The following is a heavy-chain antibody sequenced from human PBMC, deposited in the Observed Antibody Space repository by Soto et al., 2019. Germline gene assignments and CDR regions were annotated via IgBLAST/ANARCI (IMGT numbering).Heavy chain of an antibody. J-gene: IGHJ4*02. CDR2: ISAYNGNT. CDR3: ARGKGRYCTNGVCYYFDY. D-gene: IGHD2-8*01. CDR1: GYTFTSYG. Sequence: QVQLVQSGAEVKKPGASVKVSCKASGYTFTSYGISWVRQAHGQGLEWMGWISAYNGNTNYAQKLQGRVTMTTDTSTSTAYMELRSLRSDDTAVYYCARGKGRYCTNGVCYYFDYWGQGTLVTVSS. V-gene: IGHV1-18*01.